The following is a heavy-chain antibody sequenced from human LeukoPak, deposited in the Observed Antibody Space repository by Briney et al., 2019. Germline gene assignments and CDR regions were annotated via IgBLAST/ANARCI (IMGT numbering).Heavy chain of an antibody. CDR2: IYYTGAA. CDR3: TKFVTVTVPNWVDP. Sequence: PSETLSLTCTVSGGFISGSFWSWIRQPPGEGLEFIGYIYYTGAAGYNPSLNSRVSMSVDTSKNQFSLKLHSVTDADTAVYYCTKFVTVTVPNWVDPWGQGIPVTVSS. CDR1: GGFISGSF. D-gene: IGHD4-17*01. V-gene: IGHV4-59*01. J-gene: IGHJ5*02.